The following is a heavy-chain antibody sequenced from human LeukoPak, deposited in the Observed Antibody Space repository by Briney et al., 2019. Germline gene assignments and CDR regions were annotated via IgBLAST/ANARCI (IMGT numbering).Heavy chain of an antibody. CDR3: ATLGGTARFDP. CDR1: GFTFSSYW. J-gene: IGHJ5*02. D-gene: IGHD1-7*01. Sequence: GGSLRLSCGASGFTFSSYWMSWVRQAPGRGLEWVANIKQDGSEEDYVDSVKGRFTISRDNAKNSLYLQMSNLRAEDTAIYYCATLGGTARFDPWGQGTLVTVSS. CDR2: IKQDGSEE. V-gene: IGHV3-7*01.